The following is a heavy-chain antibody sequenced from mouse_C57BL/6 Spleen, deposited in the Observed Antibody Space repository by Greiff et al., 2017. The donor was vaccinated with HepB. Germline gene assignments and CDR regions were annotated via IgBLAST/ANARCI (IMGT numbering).Heavy chain of an antibody. J-gene: IGHJ2*01. D-gene: IGHD2-12*01. CDR3: TTWSNDEGY. V-gene: IGHV14-4*01. Sequence: VQLQQSGAELVRPGASVKLSCTASGFNIKDDYMHWVKQRPEQGLEWIGWIDPENGDTEYASKFQGNATITADTSSNTAYLQLSSLTSEDTAVYYCTTWSNDEGYWGQGTTLTFSS. CDR2: IDPENGDT. CDR1: GFNIKDDY.